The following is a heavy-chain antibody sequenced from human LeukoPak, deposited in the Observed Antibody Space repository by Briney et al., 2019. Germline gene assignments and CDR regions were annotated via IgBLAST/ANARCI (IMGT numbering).Heavy chain of an antibody. CDR2: ISWDGGST. CDR3: AKDIGRSLTGGAFDI. V-gene: IGHV3-43*01. Sequence: GGSLRLSCAASGFTFDDYTMHWVRQAPGKGLEWVSLISWDGGSTYYADSVKGRFTISRDNSKNSLYLQMNSLRTEDTALYYCAKDIGRSLTGGAFDIWGQGTMVTVSS. D-gene: IGHD7-27*01. CDR1: GFTFDDYT. J-gene: IGHJ3*02.